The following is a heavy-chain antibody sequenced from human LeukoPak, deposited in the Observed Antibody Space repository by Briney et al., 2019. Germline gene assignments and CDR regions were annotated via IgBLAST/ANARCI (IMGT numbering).Heavy chain of an antibody. CDR2: IVVGSGNT. V-gene: IGHV1-58*02. J-gene: IGHJ3*02. Sequence: ASVKVSCKASGFTFTSSAMQWVRQARGQRLEWIGWIVVGSGNTNYAQKFQERVTIIRDMSTRTAHMELSSLRSEDTAVYYCAADSSGNDAFDIWGQGTMVTVSS. D-gene: IGHD6-25*01. CDR3: AADSSGNDAFDI. CDR1: GFTFTSSA.